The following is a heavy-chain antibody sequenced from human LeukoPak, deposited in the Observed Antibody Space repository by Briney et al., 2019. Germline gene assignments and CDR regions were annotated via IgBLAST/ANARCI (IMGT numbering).Heavy chain of an antibody. CDR3: AGVGTATEPDYYYYYMDV. Sequence: SETRSLTCTDTGGSISSHDWSWIRQPTGKGLEWIGYIYYSGSTNYNPSLKSRVTISVDTSKNQFSLKLSSVTAADTAVYYCAGVGTATEPDYYYYYMDVWGKGTTVTVSS. V-gene: IGHV4-59*11. D-gene: IGHD1-7*01. CDR1: GGSISSHD. CDR2: IYYSGST. J-gene: IGHJ6*03.